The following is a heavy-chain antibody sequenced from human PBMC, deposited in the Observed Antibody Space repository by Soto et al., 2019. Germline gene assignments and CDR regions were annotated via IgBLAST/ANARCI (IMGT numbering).Heavy chain of an antibody. CDR1: GYTFTCYC. Sequence: ASVKVSCKASGYTFTCYCISWVRQAPGQGLEWMGWISPYNGNANYAQKLQGRVTITTDESTSTAYMELRSLRSEDTAVYYCAREGDYGTFDYWGQGTLVTVSS. D-gene: IGHD4-17*01. V-gene: IGHV1-18*01. CDR3: AREGDYGTFDY. CDR2: ISPYNGNA. J-gene: IGHJ4*02.